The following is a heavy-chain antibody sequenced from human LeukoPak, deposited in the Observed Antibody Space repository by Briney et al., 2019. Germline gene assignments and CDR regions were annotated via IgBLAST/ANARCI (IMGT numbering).Heavy chain of an antibody. CDR3: ARGVGSYYVPPLDY. V-gene: IGHV3-53*04. CDR1: GFTVSSNY. J-gene: IGHJ4*02. Sequence: GGSLRLSCAASGFTVSSNYMSWVRQAPGKGLEWVSVIYSGGSTYYADSVKGRFTISRHNSKNTLYLKMNSLRAEDTAVYYCARGVGSYYVPPLDYWGQGTLGTVSS. D-gene: IGHD1-26*01. CDR2: IYSGGST.